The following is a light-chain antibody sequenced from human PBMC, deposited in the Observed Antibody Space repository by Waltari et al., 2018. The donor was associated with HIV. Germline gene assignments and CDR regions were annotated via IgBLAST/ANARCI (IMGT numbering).Light chain of an antibody. CDR1: SPNIGAGYG. CDR2: GNS. Sequence: QSVLTQPPSVSGAPGQRVTISCTGSSPNIGAGYGVHWYQQLPGTAPKLLIYGNSNRPSGVPDRFSGSKSGTSASLAISGLQSEDEADYYCSTWDDSLNGRVFGGGTKLTVL. V-gene: IGLV1-40*01. J-gene: IGLJ3*02. CDR3: STWDDSLNGRV.